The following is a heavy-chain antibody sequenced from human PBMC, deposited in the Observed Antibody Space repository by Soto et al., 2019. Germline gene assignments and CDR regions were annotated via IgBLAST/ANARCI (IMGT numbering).Heavy chain of an antibody. V-gene: IGHV3-9*01. CDR3: AKEIVGAINY. D-gene: IGHD1-26*01. CDR1: GFNFDDYA. CDR2: ISWNSGKI. J-gene: IGHJ4*02. Sequence: EVQLVESGGGLVQPGRSLRLSCAASGFNFDDYAMHWVRQAPGKGLEWVSGISWNSGKIGYADSVKGRFTISRDNANNSLYLQMNSLRPEDTAFYYCAKEIVGAINYWGQGTLVTVSS.